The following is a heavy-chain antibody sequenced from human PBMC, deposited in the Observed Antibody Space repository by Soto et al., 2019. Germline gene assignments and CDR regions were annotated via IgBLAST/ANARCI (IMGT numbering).Heavy chain of an antibody. D-gene: IGHD1-26*01. J-gene: IGHJ4*02. CDR1: VFPFGANA. Sequence: QPGGSLRLSCVVSVFPFGANAMGWVRQAPGKGLEWVSGLSNTGRRTSYADSVKGRFNISRDNSENTVYLQMNSLRVEDTAVYYCATEMGATQGPFDNWGQGTLVTVSS. CDR3: ATEMGATQGPFDN. V-gene: IGHV3-23*01. CDR2: LSNTGRRT.